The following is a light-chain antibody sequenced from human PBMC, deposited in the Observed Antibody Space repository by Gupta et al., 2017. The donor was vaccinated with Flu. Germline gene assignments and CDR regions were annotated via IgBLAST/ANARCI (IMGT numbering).Light chain of an antibody. CDR3: HCRDSNNDHVV. CDR2: SEN. Sequence: SSELTQDPAVSVALGQTVRITRQGDSLRSYYASWYQQKPGQAPILVFYSENNRPSGIPDRFSGSNSGDTASLTITGAQAEDEADYYCHCRDSNNDHVVFGGGTKLTVL. CDR1: SLRSYY. V-gene: IGLV3-19*01. J-gene: IGLJ2*01.